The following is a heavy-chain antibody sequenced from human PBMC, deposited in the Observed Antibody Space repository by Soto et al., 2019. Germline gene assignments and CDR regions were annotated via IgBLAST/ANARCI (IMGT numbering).Heavy chain of an antibody. CDR3: ARLRIATNNYKWFDP. V-gene: IGHV4-31*03. Sequence: SETLSLTCSVSGAARSSGNYYWSWIRQVPGKGLEWIGHIYVTGAVDYNPSLRDRITISQDTSERQFSLNLRLVTAADTAVYYCARLRIATNNYKWFDPWGQGTLVTVSS. CDR2: IYVTGAV. J-gene: IGHJ5*02. D-gene: IGHD1-20*01. CDR1: GAARSSGNYY.